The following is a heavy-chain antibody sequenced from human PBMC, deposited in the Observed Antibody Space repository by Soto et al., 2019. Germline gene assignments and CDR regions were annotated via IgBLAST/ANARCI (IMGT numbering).Heavy chain of an antibody. CDR3: ASTRGNDPTQPFDY. D-gene: IGHD3-16*01. V-gene: IGHV1-69*13. CDR1: GGTFSNYA. J-gene: IGHJ4*02. CDR2: IIPIFGTA. Sequence: GASVKVSCKASGGTFSNYAVGGVRQTPGQGFEYMGGIIPIFGTANYAQKFQGRVTITADESTSTIYMELTNLTSANTAVYYCASTRGNDPTQPFDYWGQGTLVTVSS.